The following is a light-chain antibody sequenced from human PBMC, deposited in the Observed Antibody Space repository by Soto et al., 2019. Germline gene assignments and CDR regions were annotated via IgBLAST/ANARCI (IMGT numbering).Light chain of an antibody. CDR1: SSNIGAGYD. V-gene: IGLV1-40*01. CDR2: GNI. CDR3: QSYDRTLSARYV. Sequence: VLAQPPSVSGAPGQRVTISCTGSSSNIGAGYDVHWYQQRPGTAPKLLIFGNINRPSGVPDRFSGSKSGTSASLAITGLQAEDEGDYYCQSYDRTLSARYVFGTGTKVTVL. J-gene: IGLJ1*01.